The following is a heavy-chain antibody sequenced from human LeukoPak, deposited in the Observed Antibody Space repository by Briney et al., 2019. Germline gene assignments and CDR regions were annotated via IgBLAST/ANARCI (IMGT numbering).Heavy chain of an antibody. CDR1: GGSISSGSYY. V-gene: IGHV4-61*02. CDR3: ARHGPLLVGATIDY. Sequence: PSETLSLTCTVSGGSISSGSYYWSWIRQPAGKGLEWIGRIYTSGSTNYNPSLKSRVTISVDTSKNQFSLKLSSVTAADTAVYYCARHGPLLVGATIDYWGQGTLVTVSS. J-gene: IGHJ4*02. CDR2: IYTSGST. D-gene: IGHD1-26*01.